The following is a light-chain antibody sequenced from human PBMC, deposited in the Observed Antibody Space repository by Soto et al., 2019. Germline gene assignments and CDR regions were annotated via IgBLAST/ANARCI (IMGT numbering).Light chain of an antibody. J-gene: IGLJ3*02. CDR2: EAS. V-gene: IGLV2-14*01. CDR1: SSDVGSNNY. Sequence: QSALTQPASVSGSPGQSITISCSGTSSDVGSNNYVSWYQQHPGKAPKLMIYEASNRPSGVSNRFSGSKSGNTASLTISGLQTEDESDYYCSSYTTSSTWVFGGGTKLTVL. CDR3: SSYTTSSTWV.